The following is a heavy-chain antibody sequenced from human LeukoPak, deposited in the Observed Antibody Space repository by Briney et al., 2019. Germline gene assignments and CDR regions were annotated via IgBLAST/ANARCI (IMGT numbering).Heavy chain of an antibody. J-gene: IGHJ5*02. CDR1: GYSISSGYY. D-gene: IGHD1-14*01. CDR3: AREGGATKNWFDP. CDR2: IYYSGST. V-gene: IGHV4-38-2*02. Sequence: SETLSLTCTVSGYSISSGYYWGWIRQPPGKGLEWIGSIYYSGSTYYNPSLKSRVTVSVDTSKNQFSLKLSSVTAADTAVYYCAREGGATKNWFDPWGQGTLVTVSS.